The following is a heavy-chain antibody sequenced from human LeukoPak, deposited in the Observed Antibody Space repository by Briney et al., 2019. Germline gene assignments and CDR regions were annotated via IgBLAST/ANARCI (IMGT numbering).Heavy chain of an antibody. CDR3: ARHVTISGPYDASDI. D-gene: IGHD5-24*01. Sequence: SETLSLTCTVSGGSTSSYFWSWIRQSPGKGLEWIGYIHYSGTTNYNPSLKSRVTISVDTSKNQFSLKLRSATAADTAVYYCARHVTISGPYDASDIWGQGTMVTVSP. V-gene: IGHV4-59*08. J-gene: IGHJ3*02. CDR2: IHYSGTT. CDR1: GGSTSSYF.